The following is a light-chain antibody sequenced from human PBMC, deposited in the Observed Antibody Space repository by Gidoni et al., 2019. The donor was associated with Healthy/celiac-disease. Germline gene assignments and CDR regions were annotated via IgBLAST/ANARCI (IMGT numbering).Light chain of an antibody. J-gene: IGLJ3*02. Sequence: SYELTQPPSVSVSPGQTARITCSGDALTKKYAYWYQQKSGQAPVLVIYEDSKRPSGIPERFSGSSSGTMATLTISGAQVEDEADYYCYSTDSSGNRVFGGGTKLTVL. CDR2: EDS. CDR1: ALTKKY. CDR3: YSTDSSGNRV. V-gene: IGLV3-10*01.